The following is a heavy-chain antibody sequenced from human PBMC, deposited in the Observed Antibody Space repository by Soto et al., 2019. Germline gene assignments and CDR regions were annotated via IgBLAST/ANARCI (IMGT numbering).Heavy chain of an antibody. J-gene: IGHJ3*02. V-gene: IGHV1-18*01. CDR1: GYTFTSYG. CDR3: ARGGAITMIVVAGDHAFDI. CDR2: ISAYNGNT. Sequence: QVQLVQSGAEVKKPGASVKVSCKASGYTFTSYGISWVRQAPGQGLEWMGWISAYNGNTNYAQKLQGRVTMTTDTSSRTAYMELRSLRSDDTAVYYCARGGAITMIVVAGDHAFDIWGQGTMVTVSS. D-gene: IGHD3-22*01.